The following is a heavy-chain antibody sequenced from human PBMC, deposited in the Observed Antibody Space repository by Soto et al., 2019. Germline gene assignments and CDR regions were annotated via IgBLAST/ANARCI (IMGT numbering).Heavy chain of an antibody. V-gene: IGHV1-58*01. J-gene: IGHJ4*02. CDR1: GFTFTSSA. CDR2: IAVGSGYT. D-gene: IGHD2-8*01. Sequence: SVKVSCKASGFTFTSSAFQWVRQARGQRLEWIGWIAVGSGYTNYAQRFQDRVTLTRDMSTATTYMELSRLTSEDTAIYYCAADATAWQQMVPSDYWGQGTLVTVSS. CDR3: AADATAWQQMVPSDY.